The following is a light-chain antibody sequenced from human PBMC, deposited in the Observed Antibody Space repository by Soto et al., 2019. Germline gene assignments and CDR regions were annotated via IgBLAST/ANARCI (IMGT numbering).Light chain of an antibody. V-gene: IGKV3-15*01. CDR1: QSVNSN. Sequence: EIVMTQSPATLSVSPGERATLSCRSSQSVNSNLAWYQQKPGQAPRLLIYGASSRATSVPARFSGSGSGTEFTLSISSLQSEDSAVYFCQQFDAPVSFGQGTKLEIK. CDR2: GAS. J-gene: IGKJ2*03. CDR3: QQFDAPVS.